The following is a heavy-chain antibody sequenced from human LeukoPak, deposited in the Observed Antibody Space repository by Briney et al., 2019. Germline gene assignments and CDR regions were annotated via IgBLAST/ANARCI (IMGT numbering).Heavy chain of an antibody. CDR1: GFTFHVYA. D-gene: IGHD3-16*02. J-gene: IGHJ4*02. CDR3: ARDDGASSLLDF. Sequence: GGSLRLSCAASGFTFHVYAIYWVRQAPGKGLEWVSLISGNGHTISYADSVRGRFTISRDNTKNSLYLQMDSLTTEDTAVYYCARDDGASSLLDFWGQGTLVIVSS. V-gene: IGHV3-43*02. CDR2: ISGNGHTI.